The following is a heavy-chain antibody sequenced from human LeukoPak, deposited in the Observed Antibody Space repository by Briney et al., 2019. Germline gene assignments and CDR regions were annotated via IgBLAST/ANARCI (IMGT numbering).Heavy chain of an antibody. V-gene: IGHV3-33*06. Sequence: PGGSLRLSCAASGFTFSSYGMHWVRQAPGKGLEWVAVIWYDGSNKYYADSVKGRFTISRDNSKNTLYLQMNSLRAGDTAVYYCAKDLRAGSWSVDYWGQGTLVTVSS. CDR2: IWYDGSNK. CDR1: GFTFSSYG. J-gene: IGHJ4*02. CDR3: AKDLRAGSWSVDY. D-gene: IGHD6-13*01.